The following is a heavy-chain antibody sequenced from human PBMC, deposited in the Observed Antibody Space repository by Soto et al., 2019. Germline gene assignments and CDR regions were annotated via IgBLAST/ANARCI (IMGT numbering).Heavy chain of an antibody. D-gene: IGHD3-22*01. CDR2: IYHSGST. Sequence: LSLTCAVSGGSISSGGYSWSWIRQPPGKGLEWIGYIYHSGSTYYNPSLKSRVTISVDRSKNQFSLKLTSVTAADTAVYYCARLGGFYQAFDSWGQGTLVTVSS. CDR1: GGSISSGGYS. CDR3: ARLGGFYQAFDS. V-gene: IGHV4-30-2*01. J-gene: IGHJ4*02.